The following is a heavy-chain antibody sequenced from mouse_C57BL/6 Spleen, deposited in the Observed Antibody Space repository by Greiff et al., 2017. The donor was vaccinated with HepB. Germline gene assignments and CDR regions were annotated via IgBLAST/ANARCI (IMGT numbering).Heavy chain of an antibody. CDR3: AGMGEDDDVKATGYAMDY. J-gene: IGHJ4*01. V-gene: IGHV1-20*01. Sequence: VQLQQSGPELVKPGDSVKISCKASGYSFTGYFMNWVMQSHGKSLEWIGRINPYNGDTFYNQKFKGKATLTVDKSTSTAHMELRSLTSEDSAVYYCAGMGEDDDVKATGYAMDYWGQGTSVTVSS. CDR2: INPYNGDT. CDR1: GYSFTGYF. D-gene: IGHD2-4*01.